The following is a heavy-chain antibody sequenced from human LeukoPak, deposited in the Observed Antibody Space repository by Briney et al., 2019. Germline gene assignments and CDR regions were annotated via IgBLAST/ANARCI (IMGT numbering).Heavy chain of an antibody. CDR2: IKQDGSEK. CDR3: ARRGRYCNSDSCYAAR. CDR1: GFTFSNAW. J-gene: IGHJ4*02. D-gene: IGHD2-2*01. V-gene: IGHV3-7*01. Sequence: GGSLRLSCAASGFTFSNAWMSWVRQAPGKGLEWVANIKQDGSEKYYVDSVKGRFTISRDNAKNSLYLQLNSLRAEDTAVYYCARRGRYCNSDSCYAARWGQGTPVTVSS.